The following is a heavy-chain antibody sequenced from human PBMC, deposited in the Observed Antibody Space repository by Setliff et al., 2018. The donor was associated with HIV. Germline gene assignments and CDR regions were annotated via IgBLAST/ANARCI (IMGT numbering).Heavy chain of an antibody. V-gene: IGHV4-39*01. Sequence: SETLSLTCTVSGASISSSSHHWAWIRRPPGKGLEYIGNIYYTGSTRHNPSLESRVATSVDTSKNQFSLKLSSVTAADTAVYYCARIVRWELVATSTFFYYYMDVWGKGTTVTVSS. CDR2: IYYTGST. J-gene: IGHJ6*03. CDR3: ARIVRWELVATSTFFYYYMDV. D-gene: IGHD1-26*01. CDR1: GASISSSSHH.